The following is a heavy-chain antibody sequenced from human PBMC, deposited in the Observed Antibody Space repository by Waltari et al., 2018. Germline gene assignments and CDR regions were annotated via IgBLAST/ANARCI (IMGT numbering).Heavy chain of an antibody. J-gene: IGHJ2*01. Sequence: QVQLVQSGAEVKKPGASVKVSCKASGYPFTGYYMHWVRQAPGQGLEWMGWINPNSGGTNYAQKFQGRVTMTRDTSISTAYMELSRLRSDDTAVYYCASDPAYCGGDCSFDLWGRGTLVTVSS. CDR2: INPNSGGT. CDR3: ASDPAYCGGDCSFDL. V-gene: IGHV1-2*02. D-gene: IGHD2-21*02. CDR1: GYPFTGYY.